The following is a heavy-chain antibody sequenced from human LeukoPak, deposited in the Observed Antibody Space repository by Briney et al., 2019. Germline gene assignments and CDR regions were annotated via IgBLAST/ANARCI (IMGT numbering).Heavy chain of an antibody. J-gene: IGHJ4*02. CDR1: GFSFSSHW. Sequence: GGSLRLSCAASGFSFSSHWMFWVRQAPGRGLEWVANIKQDGSDKYYVDSVKGRFTISRDNAKNSLYLQMNSLRAEDTAIYYCARYYDFLSSIDYWGQGTLVTVSS. CDR2: IKQDGSDK. D-gene: IGHD3-3*01. CDR3: ARYYDFLSSIDY. V-gene: IGHV3-7*05.